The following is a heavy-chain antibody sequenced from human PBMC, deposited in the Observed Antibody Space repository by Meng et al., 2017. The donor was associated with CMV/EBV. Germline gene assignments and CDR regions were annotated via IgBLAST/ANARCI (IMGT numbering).Heavy chain of an antibody. CDR3: ARGIIRDFWSGYYNPEVRLSLIRPNWFDP. CDR1: GGSISSYY. V-gene: IGHV4-59*01. Sequence: SETLSLTCTVSGGSISSYYWSWIRQPPGKGLEWIGYIYYSGSTNYNPSLKSRVTISVDTSKNQFSLKLSSVTAADTAVYYCARGIIRDFWSGYYNPEVRLSLIRPNWFDPWGQGTLVTVSS. CDR2: IYYSGST. D-gene: IGHD3-3*01. J-gene: IGHJ5*02.